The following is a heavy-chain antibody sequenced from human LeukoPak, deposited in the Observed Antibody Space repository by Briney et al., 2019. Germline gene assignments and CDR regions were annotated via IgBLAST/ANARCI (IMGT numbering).Heavy chain of an antibody. V-gene: IGHV3-48*03. D-gene: IGHD3-22*01. CDR2: ISSSGSTI. CDR3: ARDLSDSSKAY. Sequence: GGSLRLSCAASGFTFSRYEMNWVRQAPGKGLEWVSYISSSGSTIYYADSVKGRFTISRDNAKNSLYLQMNSLRAEDTAVYYCARDLSDSSKAYWGQGTLVTVSS. CDR1: GFTFSRYE. J-gene: IGHJ4*02.